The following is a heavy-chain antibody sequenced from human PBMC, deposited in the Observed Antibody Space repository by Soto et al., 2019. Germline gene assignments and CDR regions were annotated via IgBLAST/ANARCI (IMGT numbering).Heavy chain of an antibody. J-gene: IGHJ5*02. Sequence: PGESLKISCKGSGYSFTSYWISWVRQMPGKGLEWMGRIDPSDSYTNYSPSFQGHVTISADKSISTAYLQWSSLKASDTAMYYCARLPSGAAADTACDPWGQGTLVTVSS. CDR3: ARLPSGAAADTACDP. CDR1: GYSFTSYW. V-gene: IGHV5-10-1*01. CDR2: IDPSDSYT. D-gene: IGHD6-13*01.